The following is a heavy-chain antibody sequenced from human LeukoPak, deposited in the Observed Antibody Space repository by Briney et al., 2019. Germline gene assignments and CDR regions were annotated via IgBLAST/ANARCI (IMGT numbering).Heavy chain of an antibody. CDR3: ARDTGSLVPAAIGYYYYYYMDV. D-gene: IGHD2-2*02. CDR2: ISSSSSTI. V-gene: IGHV3-48*01. J-gene: IGHJ6*03. CDR1: GFTFSSYS. Sequence: GGSLRLSCAASGFTFSSYSMNWVRQAPGKGLEWVSYISSSSSTIYYADSVKGRFTISRDNAKNSLYLQMNSLRAEDTAVYYCARDTGSLVPAAIGYYYYYYMDVWGKGTTVTVSS.